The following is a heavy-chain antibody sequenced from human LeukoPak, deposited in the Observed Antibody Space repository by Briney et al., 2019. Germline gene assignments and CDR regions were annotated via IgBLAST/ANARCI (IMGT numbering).Heavy chain of an antibody. CDR2: ISAYNGNT. CDR3: ARSYSGTSMDY. CDR1: EYTFTRYG. J-gene: IGHJ4*02. Sequence: ASVKVSCKASEYTFTRYGISWVRQAPGQGLEWMGWISAYNGNTKYAQKLQGRVTMTTDTSTNTAYMELRSLRSDDTAVYYCARSYSGTSMDYWGQGTLVTVSS. V-gene: IGHV1-18*01. D-gene: IGHD6-13*01.